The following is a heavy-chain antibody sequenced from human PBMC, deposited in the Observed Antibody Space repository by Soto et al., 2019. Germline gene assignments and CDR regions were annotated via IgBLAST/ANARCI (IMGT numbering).Heavy chain of an antibody. V-gene: IGHV2-70*01. J-gene: IGHJ5*02. D-gene: IGHD3-9*01. CDR3: ARIVRRLRYFDWLSQGFDP. CDR2: IDWDDDK. Sequence: SGPTLVNPTQTLTLTCTFSGFSLSTSGMCVSWIRQPPGKALEWLALIDWDDDKYYSTSLKTRLTISKDTSKNQVVLTMTNMDPVDTATYYCARIVRRLRYFDWLSQGFDPWGQGTLVTVSS. CDR1: GFSLSTSGMC.